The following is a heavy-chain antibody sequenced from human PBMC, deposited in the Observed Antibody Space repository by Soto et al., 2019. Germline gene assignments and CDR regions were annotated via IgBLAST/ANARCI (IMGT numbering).Heavy chain of an antibody. CDR3: ARRDGYNSDHYYGMDV. J-gene: IGHJ6*02. D-gene: IGHD5-12*01. CDR2: IIPMFGAP. V-gene: IGHV1-69*01. CDR1: GGTFSSYA. Sequence: QVQLVQSGAEVKKPGSSVKVSCKASGGTFSSYAISWVRQAPGQGLEWMGGIIPMFGAPNYAQKFQGRVTITADESTRTVYMKLSSLRSEDTAVYYCARRDGYNSDHYYGMDVWGQGTTVTVSS.